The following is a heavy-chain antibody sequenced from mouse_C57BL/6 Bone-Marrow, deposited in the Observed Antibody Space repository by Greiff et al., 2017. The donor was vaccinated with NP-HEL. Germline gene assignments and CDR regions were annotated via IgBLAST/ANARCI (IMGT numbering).Heavy chain of an antibody. CDR1: GFTFTDYY. J-gene: IGHJ2*01. Sequence: EVHLVESGGGLVQPGGSLSLSCAASGFTFTDYYMSWVRQPPGKALEWLGFIRNKANGYTTEYSASVKGRFTISRDNSQSILYLQMNALRAEDSATYYCARYITTLDYWGQGTTLTVSS. CDR2: IRNKANGYTT. CDR3: ARYITTLDY. V-gene: IGHV7-3*01.